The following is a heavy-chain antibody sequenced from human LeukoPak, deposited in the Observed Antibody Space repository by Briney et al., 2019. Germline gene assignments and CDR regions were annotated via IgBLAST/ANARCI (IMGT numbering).Heavy chain of an antibody. CDR2: ITGSGGDT. CDR3: AKSIESVARRLDS. V-gene: IGHV3-23*01. CDR1: GFTFSSYA. D-gene: IGHD3-16*02. J-gene: IGHJ4*02. Sequence: PGGSLRLSCAASGFTFSSYAMSWVRQVPGKGLEWVSSITGSGGDTYYAASVKGRFTISRDNFRHTLYLQIISLRAEDTALYFCAKSIESVARRLDSWGLGTLVTVCS.